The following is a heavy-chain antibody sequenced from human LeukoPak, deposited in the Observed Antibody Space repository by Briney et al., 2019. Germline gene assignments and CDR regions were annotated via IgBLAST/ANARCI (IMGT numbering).Heavy chain of an antibody. J-gene: IGHJ4*02. Sequence: PGGSLRLSCAASGFTFSSYAMSWVRQAPGKGLEWVSAISGSGGSTYYADSVKGRFTISRDNAKKSLYLQMNSLRAEDTAVYYCARATTYDILTGFSDYWGQGTLATVSS. D-gene: IGHD3-9*01. V-gene: IGHV3-23*01. CDR3: ARATTYDILTGFSDY. CDR1: GFTFSSYA. CDR2: ISGSGGST.